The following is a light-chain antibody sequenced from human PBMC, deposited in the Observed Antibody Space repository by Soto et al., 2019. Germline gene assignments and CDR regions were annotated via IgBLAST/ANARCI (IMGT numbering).Light chain of an antibody. CDR2: DAS. V-gene: IGKV3D-20*01. CDR1: QSVSSSH. Sequence: EIVLTQSPATLSLSPGERATLSCGASQSVSSSHLAWYQQKPGLAPRLLIYDASSRATGIPDRFSGSGSGTDFTLTISRLEPEDFAVYYCQQYGSSPYTCGQGTKLEIK. J-gene: IGKJ2*01. CDR3: QQYGSSPYT.